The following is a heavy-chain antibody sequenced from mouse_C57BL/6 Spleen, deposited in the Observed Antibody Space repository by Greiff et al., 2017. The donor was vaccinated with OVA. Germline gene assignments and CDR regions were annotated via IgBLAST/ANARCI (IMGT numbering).Heavy chain of an antibody. CDR2: ISYDGSN. J-gene: IGHJ4*01. CDR3: ASVMAHYYAMDY. Sequence: EVQLQQSGPGLVKPSQSLSLTCSVTGYSITSGYYWNWIRQFPGNKLEWMGYISYDGSNNYNPSLKNRISITRDTSKNQFFLKLNSVTTEDTATYYCASVMAHYYAMDYWGQGTSVTVSS. CDR1: GYSITSGYY. V-gene: IGHV3-6*01.